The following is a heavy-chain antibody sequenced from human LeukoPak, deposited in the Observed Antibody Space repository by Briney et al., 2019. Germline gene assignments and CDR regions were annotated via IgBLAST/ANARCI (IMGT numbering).Heavy chain of an antibody. CDR1: GYTFTSYY. D-gene: IGHD1-26*01. CDR3: ARSHGGRGRGDY. J-gene: IGHJ4*02. Sequence: GASVKVSCKASGYTFTSYYMHWVRQAPGQGLEWMGWISAYNGNTNYAQKLQGRVAMTTDTSTSTAYMELRSLRSDDTAVYYCARSHGGRGRGDYWGQGTLVTVSS. V-gene: IGHV1-18*04. CDR2: ISAYNGNT.